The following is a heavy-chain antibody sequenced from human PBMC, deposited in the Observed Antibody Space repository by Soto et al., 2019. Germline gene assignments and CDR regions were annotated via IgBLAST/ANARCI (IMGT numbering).Heavy chain of an antibody. CDR1: GFTFSSYS. CDR3: ARGIPAGDCGGDCYPFDY. J-gene: IGHJ4*02. D-gene: IGHD2-21*02. V-gene: IGHV3-21*01. CDR2: ISSSSSYI. Sequence: PGGSLRLSCAASGFTFSSYSMNWVRQAPGKGLEWVSSISSSSSYIYYADSVKGRFTISRDNAKNSLYLQMNSLRAEDTAVYYCARGIPAGDCGGDCYPFDYWGQGTLVTVSS.